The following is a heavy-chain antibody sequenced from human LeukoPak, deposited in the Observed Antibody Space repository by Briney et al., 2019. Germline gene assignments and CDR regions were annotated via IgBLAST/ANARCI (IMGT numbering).Heavy chain of an antibody. Sequence: SVKVSCKASGGTFSSYAISWVRQAPGQGLEWMGGIIPIFGTANYAQKFQGRVTITADESTSTAYMELGSLRSEDTAVYYCARYSGYDWGVPDYWGQGTLVTVSS. CDR3: ARYSGYDWGVPDY. CDR1: GGTFSSYA. J-gene: IGHJ4*02. D-gene: IGHD5-12*01. CDR2: IIPIFGTA. V-gene: IGHV1-69*13.